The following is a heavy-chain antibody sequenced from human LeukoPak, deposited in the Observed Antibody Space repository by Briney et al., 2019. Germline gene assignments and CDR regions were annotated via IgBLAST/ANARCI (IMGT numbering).Heavy chain of an antibody. CDR1: GGSISTSSYY. CDR2: IYYSGST. D-gene: IGHD3-22*01. Sequence: SETLSLTCTVSGGSISTSSYYWGWIRQPPGKGLGWIGSIYYSGSTYYNPSLKSRVTTSVDTSKNQFSLKLSSVAAADTAAYYCARVGTDDSSGYGLDYWGQGTLVTVSS. J-gene: IGHJ4*02. V-gene: IGHV4-39*07. CDR3: ARVGTDDSSGYGLDY.